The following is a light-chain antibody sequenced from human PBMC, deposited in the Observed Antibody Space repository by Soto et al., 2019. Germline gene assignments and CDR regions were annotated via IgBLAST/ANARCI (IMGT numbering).Light chain of an antibody. CDR1: QSISTY. Sequence: DIQMTQSPSSLSASVGDRVTITCRASQSISTYLNWYQQKPGKAPRLLIYGASNLQSGVPSRYSGSGSGTDFPLTVSSLQPDYFATYFCQHTNISPRPFSGGTKVEIK. V-gene: IGKV1-39*01. CDR2: GAS. J-gene: IGKJ4*01. CDR3: QHTNISPRP.